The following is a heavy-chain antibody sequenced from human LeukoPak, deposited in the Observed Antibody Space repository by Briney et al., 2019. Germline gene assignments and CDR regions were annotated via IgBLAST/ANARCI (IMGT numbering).Heavy chain of an antibody. J-gene: IGHJ4*02. CDR2: ISLAGQT. Sequence: SETLSLTCGVSGGSISGTNWWSWVRQPPGRGLEWIGEISLAGQTNFNPSLNGRVTMSLDKSSNQLSLHLTSATAADTATYFCSRESGPFCPFGYWGQGTLVIVSS. CDR3: SRESGPFCPFGY. CDR1: GGSISGTNW. V-gene: IGHV4/OR15-8*02. D-gene: IGHD1-26*01.